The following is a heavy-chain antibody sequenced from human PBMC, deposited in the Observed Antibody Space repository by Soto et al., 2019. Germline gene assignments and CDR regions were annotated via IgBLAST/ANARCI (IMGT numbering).Heavy chain of an antibody. J-gene: IGHJ6*02. CDR1: GFTFSSYA. Sequence: GGSLRLSCAASGFTFSSYAMSWVRQAPGKGLEWVSSISGCGGSTYYADSVKGRFTISRDNSKKTLYLQMNSLRAEDTAVYYCANQLVPHDYGPYYYYYYGMDVWGQGTTVTVSS. CDR3: ANQLVPHDYGPYYYYYYGMDV. CDR2: ISGCGGST. V-gene: IGHV3-23*01. D-gene: IGHD4-17*01.